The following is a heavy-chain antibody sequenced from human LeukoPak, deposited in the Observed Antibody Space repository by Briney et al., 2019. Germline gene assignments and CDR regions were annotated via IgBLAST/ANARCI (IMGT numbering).Heavy chain of an antibody. CDR1: GFTFNSYA. CDR3: ARAYSSSWYSGYFQH. CDR2: ISYDGSNK. J-gene: IGHJ1*01. V-gene: IGHV3-30*04. D-gene: IGHD6-13*01. Sequence: PGRSLRLSCAASGFTFNSYAMHWVRQAPGKGLEWVAVISYDGSNKYYADSVKGRFTISRDNSKNTLYLQMNSLRAEDTAVYYCARAYSSSWYSGYFQHWGQGTLVTVSS.